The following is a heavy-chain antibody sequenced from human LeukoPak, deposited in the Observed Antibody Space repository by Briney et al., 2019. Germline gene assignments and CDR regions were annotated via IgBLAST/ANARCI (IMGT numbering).Heavy chain of an antibody. J-gene: IGHJ4*02. D-gene: IGHD3-10*01. CDR3: ATSFGKDYFDY. CDR1: GGSISSGGYY. V-gene: IGHV4-31*03. Sequence: PSETLSLTCTVSGGSISSGGYYWRWIRQHPGKGLEWIGYIYYSGSTYYNPSLQSRVTISVDTSQNQFSLKLSSVTAADTAVYYCATSFGKDYFDYWGQGTLVTVSS. CDR2: IYYSGST.